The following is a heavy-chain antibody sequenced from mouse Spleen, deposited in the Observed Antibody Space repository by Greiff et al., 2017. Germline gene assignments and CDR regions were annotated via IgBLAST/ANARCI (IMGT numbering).Heavy chain of an antibody. J-gene: IGHJ4*01. D-gene: IGHD1-1*01. V-gene: IGHV1-52*01. CDR1: GYTFTSYW. CDR3: ARDYYYGSVYYAMDY. CDR2: IDPSDSET. Sequence: QVQLKQPGAELVRPGSSVKLSCKASGYTFTSYWMHWVKQRPIQGLEWIGNIDPSDSETHYNQKFKDKATLTVDKSSSTAYMQLSSLTSEDSAVYYCARDYYYGSVYYAMDYWGQGTSVTVSS.